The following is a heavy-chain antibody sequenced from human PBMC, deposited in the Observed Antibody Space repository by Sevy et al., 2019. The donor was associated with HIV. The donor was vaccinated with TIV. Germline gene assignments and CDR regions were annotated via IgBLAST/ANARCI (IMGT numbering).Heavy chain of an antibody. CDR2: IKEDDTVK. J-gene: IGHJ4*02. CDR1: GFNIESYS. D-gene: IGHD2-2*02. V-gene: IGHV3-7*04. CDR3: VRAIQSEGSF. Sequence: GGSLRLSCAASGFNIESYSMNWVRQAPGKPLEWVANIKEDDTVKYYVDSVQGRFTIFRDNGRNLMYLVMNNLRVEDTALYYCVRAIQSEGSFWGQGTLVTVSS.